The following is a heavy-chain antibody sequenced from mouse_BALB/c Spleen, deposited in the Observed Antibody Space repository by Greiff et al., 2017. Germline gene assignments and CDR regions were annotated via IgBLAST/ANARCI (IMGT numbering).Heavy chain of an antibody. D-gene: IGHD2-4*01. V-gene: IGHV2-6-7*01. CDR1: GFSLTGYG. Sequence: VNVVESGPGLVAPSQSLSITCTVSGFSLTGYGVNWVRQPPGKGLEWLGMIWGDGSTDYNSALKSRLSISKDNSKSQVFLKMNSLQTDDTARYYCARDPGDYDDGDAMDYWGQGTSVTVSS. CDR2: IWGDGST. CDR3: ARDPGDYDDGDAMDY. J-gene: IGHJ4*01.